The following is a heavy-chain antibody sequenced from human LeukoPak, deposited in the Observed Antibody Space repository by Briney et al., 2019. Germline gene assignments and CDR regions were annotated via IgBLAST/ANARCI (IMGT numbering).Heavy chain of an antibody. Sequence: ASVKVSCKASDFSFTSYGMSWVRQAPGQGLEWMGWISAYNGSTKYAQKLQGRVTMTTDTSTGTAYMELRSLRPDDTAVYYCASGGPTPGITVAGSWVYFQLWGQGTLVTVSS. V-gene: IGHV1-18*01. D-gene: IGHD6-19*01. CDR1: DFSFTSYG. CDR2: ISAYNGST. CDR3: ASGGPTPGITVAGSWVYFQL. J-gene: IGHJ1*01.